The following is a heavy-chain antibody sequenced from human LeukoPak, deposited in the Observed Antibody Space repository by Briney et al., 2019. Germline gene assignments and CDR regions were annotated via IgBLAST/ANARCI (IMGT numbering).Heavy chain of an antibody. CDR3: ARSIWYNRQYYFDS. CDR1: GYSFNNYA. CDR2: INCGNGKT. Sequence: ASVKLSCKASGYSFNNYAMQWVRQAPGQRLEWMGWINCGNGKTKYSEKFQVRVTITRDQSATTAYMDLSSLRSEDTAVYYCARSIWYNRQYYFDSWGQGTLVTVSS. D-gene: IGHD6-13*01. J-gene: IGHJ4*02. V-gene: IGHV1-3*01.